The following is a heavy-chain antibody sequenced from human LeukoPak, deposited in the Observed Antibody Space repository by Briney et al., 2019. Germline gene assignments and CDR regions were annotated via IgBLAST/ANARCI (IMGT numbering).Heavy chain of an antibody. V-gene: IGHV4-4*07. CDR2: IYTSGST. J-gene: IGHJ5*02. CDR1: GGSISSDY. D-gene: IGHD3-10*01. Sequence: SSETLSLTCTVSGGSISSDYWSWIRQPAGKGLEWIGRIYTSGSTNYNPSLKSRVTMSVDTSKNQFSLKLSSVTAADTAVYYCARVLSDYYGSGSWFDPWGQGTLVTVSS. CDR3: ARVLSDYYGSGSWFDP.